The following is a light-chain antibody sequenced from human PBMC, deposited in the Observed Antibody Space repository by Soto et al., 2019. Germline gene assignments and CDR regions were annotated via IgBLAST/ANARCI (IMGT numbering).Light chain of an antibody. V-gene: IGKV3-20*01. J-gene: IGKJ1*01. Sequence: ENVLTQFPGTLSLSPGERATLSCRASQSVSSNYLAWYQQKPGQAPRLLIYGASSRAAGIPDRFRGSGSGTDFTLTISRLGPEDFAVYYCQHFGSSPPWPFGQGTKVEMK. CDR1: QSVSSNY. CDR2: GAS. CDR3: QHFGSSPPWP.